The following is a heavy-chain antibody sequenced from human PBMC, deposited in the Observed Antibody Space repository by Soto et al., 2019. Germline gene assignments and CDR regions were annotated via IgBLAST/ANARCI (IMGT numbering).Heavy chain of an antibody. J-gene: IGHJ4*02. CDR1: GFTFSSYG. CDR2: ISYDGSNK. Sequence: GGYLRLSCAASGFTFSSYGMHWVRQAPGKGLEWVAVISYDGSNKYYADSVKGRFTISRDNSKNTLYLQMNSLRAEDTAAYYCAISTVVPPGLLDYCGQGSRVIVSS. V-gene: IGHV3-30*03. CDR3: AISTVVPPGLLDY. D-gene: IGHD4-17*01.